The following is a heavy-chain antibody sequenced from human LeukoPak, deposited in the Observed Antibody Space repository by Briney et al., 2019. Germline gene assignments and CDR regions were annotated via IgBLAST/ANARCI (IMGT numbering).Heavy chain of an antibody. CDR2: INSDGSST. D-gene: IGHD2-15*01. V-gene: IGHV3-74*01. Sequence: GGSLRLSCAASGFTFSSYWMHWVRHAPGKGLAWVSRINSDGSSTSYADSVKGRFTISRDNAKNSLYLQMNSLRAEDTAVYYCARDSELHAYFQHWGQGTLVTVSS. CDR3: ARDSELHAYFQH. CDR1: GFTFSSYW. J-gene: IGHJ1*01.